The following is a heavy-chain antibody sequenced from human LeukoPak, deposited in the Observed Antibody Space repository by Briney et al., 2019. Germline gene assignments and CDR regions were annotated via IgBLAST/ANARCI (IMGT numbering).Heavy chain of an antibody. D-gene: IGHD3-10*01. CDR2: ISSSRSNI. V-gene: IGHV3-21*01. CDR3: ARDPELLWFGESENWFDP. CDR1: GFTFSSYS. Sequence: PGGSLRLSSAASGFTFSSYSMNWVRQAPGKGLEWVSSISSSRSNIYYADSVKGRFTISRDNAKNSLYLQMNSLRAEDTAVYYCARDPELLWFGESENWFDPWGQGTLVTVSS. J-gene: IGHJ5*02.